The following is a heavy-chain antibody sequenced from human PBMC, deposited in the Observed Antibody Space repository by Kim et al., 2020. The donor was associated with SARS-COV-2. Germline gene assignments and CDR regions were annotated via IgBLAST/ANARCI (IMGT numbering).Heavy chain of an antibody. Sequence: ASVKVSCKASGYTFTSYGISWVRQAPGQGLEWMGWISAYNGNTNYAQKLQGRVTMTTDTSTSTAYMELRSLRSDDTAVYYCARDLLVAPSLGSGWAAGDYWGQGTLVTVSS. CDR1: GYTFTSYG. V-gene: IGHV1-18*04. CDR3: ARDLLVAPSLGSGWAAGDY. D-gene: IGHD6-19*01. CDR2: ISAYNGNT. J-gene: IGHJ4*02.